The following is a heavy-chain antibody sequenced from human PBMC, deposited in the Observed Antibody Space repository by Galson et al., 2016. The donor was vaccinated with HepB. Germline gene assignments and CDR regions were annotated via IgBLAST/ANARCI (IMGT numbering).Heavy chain of an antibody. CDR1: GFTFSTSA. CDR3: AKGWSGPDS. J-gene: IGHJ4*02. V-gene: IGHV3-23*01. CDR2: ISSTSHST. D-gene: IGHD3-3*01. Sequence: SLRLSCAAPGFTFSTSAMSWVRQAPGQGLEWVSAISSTSHSTYYADSVEGRFTISRDNAKNTLFLQMDSLKIDDTAVYYCAKGWSGPDSWGQGTLVTVSS.